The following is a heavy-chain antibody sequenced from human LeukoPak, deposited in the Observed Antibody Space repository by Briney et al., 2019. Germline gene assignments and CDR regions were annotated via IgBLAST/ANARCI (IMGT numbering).Heavy chain of an antibody. J-gene: IGHJ2*01. Sequence: SETLSLTCTVSGGSISSSSYYRGWIRQPPGKGLEWIGSIYYSGSTYYNPSLKSRVTISVDTSKNQFSLKLSSVTAADTAVYYCARNNDHCSGGSCYDNYWYFDLWGRGTLVTVSS. CDR1: GGSISSSSYY. D-gene: IGHD2-15*01. V-gene: IGHV4-39*01. CDR2: IYYSGST. CDR3: ARNNDHCSGGSCYDNYWYFDL.